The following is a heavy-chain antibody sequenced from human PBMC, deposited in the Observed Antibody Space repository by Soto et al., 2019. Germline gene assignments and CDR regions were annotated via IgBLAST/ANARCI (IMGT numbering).Heavy chain of an antibody. D-gene: IGHD6-19*01. CDR2: IDPSDSYT. Sequence: RGESLKISCKGSGYSFTSYWISWVRQMPGKGLEWMGRIDPSDSYTNYSPSFQGHVTISADKSISTAYLQWSSLKASDTAMYYCARTHGGSSGWYDQAYYYGMDVWGQGTTVTVSS. J-gene: IGHJ6*02. V-gene: IGHV5-10-1*01. CDR3: ARTHGGSSGWYDQAYYYGMDV. CDR1: GYSFTSYW.